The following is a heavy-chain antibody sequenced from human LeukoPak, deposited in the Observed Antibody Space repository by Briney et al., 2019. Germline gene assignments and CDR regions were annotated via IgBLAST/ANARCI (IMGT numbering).Heavy chain of an antibody. J-gene: IGHJ4*02. CDR1: GDSISSYY. V-gene: IGHV4-59*12. CDR3: ARDGGYGHYDY. D-gene: IGHD5-18*01. Sequence: SETLSLTCTVSGDSISSYYWNWIRQPPGKGLEWIGYIYHSGRTFYNPSLKSRVTISVDTSKNQISLEVTSVTAADTAVYYCARDGGYGHYDYWGRGTLVTVSS. CDR2: IYHSGRT.